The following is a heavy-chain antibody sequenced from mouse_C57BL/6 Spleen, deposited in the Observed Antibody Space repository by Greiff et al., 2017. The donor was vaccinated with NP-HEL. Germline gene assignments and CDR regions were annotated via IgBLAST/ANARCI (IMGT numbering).Heavy chain of an antibody. J-gene: IGHJ2*01. CDR3: AREGYDYDGRFLDY. Sequence: EVNLVESEGGLVQPGSSMKLSCTASGFTFSDYYMAWVRQVPEKGLEWVANINYDGSSTYYLDSLKSRFIISRDNAKNILYLQMSSLKSEDTATYYCAREGYDYDGRFLDYWGQGTTLTVSS. CDR2: INYDGSST. CDR1: GFTFSDYY. V-gene: IGHV5-16*01. D-gene: IGHD2-4*01.